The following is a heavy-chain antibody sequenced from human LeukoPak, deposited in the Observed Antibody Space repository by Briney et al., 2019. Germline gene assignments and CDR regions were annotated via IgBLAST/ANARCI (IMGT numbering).Heavy chain of an antibody. J-gene: IGHJ4*02. CDR2: ISYDGSNK. Sequence: GGSLRLSCAASGFTFSSYAMHWVRQAPGKGLEWVAVISYDGSNKYYADSVKGRFTISRDSSINALFLELNSLRAEDTAVYYCASTMYTSAPTFDYWGQGTLVTVSS. V-gene: IGHV3-30*14. CDR3: ASTMYTSAPTFDY. D-gene: IGHD6-25*01. CDR1: GFTFSSYA.